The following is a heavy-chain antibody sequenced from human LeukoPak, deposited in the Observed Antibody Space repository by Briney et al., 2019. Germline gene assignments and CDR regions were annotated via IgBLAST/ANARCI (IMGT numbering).Heavy chain of an antibody. J-gene: IGHJ4*02. CDR1: GFTFSSYA. CDR2: ISGSGGST. D-gene: IGHD1-26*01. V-gene: IGHV3-23*01. Sequence: GGSLRLSCAASGFTFSSYAMSWVRQAPGKGLEWVSAISGSGGSTYYADSVKGRFTISRDNSKNTLYLQMNSLRAEDTAVYYRASSYQPGPVVGASPHWGQGTLVTASS. CDR3: ASSYQPGPVVGASPH.